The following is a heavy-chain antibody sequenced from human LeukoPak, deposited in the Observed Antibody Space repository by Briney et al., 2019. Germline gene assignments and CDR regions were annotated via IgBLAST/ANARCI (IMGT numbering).Heavy chain of an antibody. CDR1: GFTFSNYW. Sequence: GGSLRLSCAASGFTFSNYWMTWVRQAPGKGLEWVSYISSSGSTIYYADSVKGRFTISRDNAKNSLYLQMNSLRAEDTAVYYCARGRYEYDSSTYFGCYAWGLGTLVTVSS. CDR2: ISSSGSTI. V-gene: IGHV3-48*04. CDR3: ARGRYEYDSSTYFGCYA. D-gene: IGHD3-22*01. J-gene: IGHJ5*02.